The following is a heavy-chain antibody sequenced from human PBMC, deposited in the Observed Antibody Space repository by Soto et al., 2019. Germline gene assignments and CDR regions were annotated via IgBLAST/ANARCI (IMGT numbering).Heavy chain of an antibody. V-gene: IGHV4-39*01. D-gene: IGHD1-20*01. CDR3: ATSQKGYNWNYFDH. CDR2: VFYTGFT. Sequence: LSLTCAVSGASISGSYYYWAWLRQSPGKGPEWIGSVFYTGFTSYNPSLESRVPVSVDTSKSQFSLKLSAVTAADTAVYYCATSQKGYNWNYFDHWGQGALVTVS. CDR1: GASISGSYYY. J-gene: IGHJ4*02.